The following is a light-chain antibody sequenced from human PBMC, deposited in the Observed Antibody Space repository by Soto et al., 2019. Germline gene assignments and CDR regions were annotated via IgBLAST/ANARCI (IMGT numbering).Light chain of an antibody. CDR1: QSVRNY. CDR2: DAS. J-gene: IGKJ1*01. V-gene: IGKV3-11*01. Sequence: EIVLTQSPATLSLSPGERATLSCRASQSVRNYLAWYQQKPGQAPRLLIYDASNSATGIPHRFSGSGSGTDFTLTISSLEPEEFAIYYCQQRSNWPGTCGQGTKVEIK. CDR3: QQRSNWPGT.